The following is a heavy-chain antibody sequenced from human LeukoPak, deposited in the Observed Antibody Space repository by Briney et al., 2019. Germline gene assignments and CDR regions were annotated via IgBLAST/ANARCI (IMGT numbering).Heavy chain of an antibody. CDR2: IWNDGSDK. CDR1: GFTFSRYG. CDR3: ARDQIYTYGTTAPLDY. V-gene: IGHV3-33*01. D-gene: IGHD5-18*01. Sequence: GGSLRLSCAASGFTFSRYGMHRVRQAPGKGLEWVAVIWNDGSDKYYADSVMGRFTISRDNSKNTLYLQMNSLRAEDTAVYYCARDQIYTYGTTAPLDYWGQGTLVTVSS. J-gene: IGHJ4*02.